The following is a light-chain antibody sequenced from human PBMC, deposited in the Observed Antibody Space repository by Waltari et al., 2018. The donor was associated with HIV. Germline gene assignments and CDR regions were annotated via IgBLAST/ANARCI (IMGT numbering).Light chain of an antibody. CDR2: DVT. Sequence: QSALTPPPPAPGPPGQAVTIPCTRTSSHVGGSTHLSWYQQHPGKAPKLLIFDVTQRPSGVPHRFSGSKSGNTASLTVSGLQAEDEADYYCSSYAGRNVLFGGGTKLTVL. V-gene: IGLV2-8*01. J-gene: IGLJ2*01. CDR3: SSYAGRNVL. CDR1: SSHVGGSTH.